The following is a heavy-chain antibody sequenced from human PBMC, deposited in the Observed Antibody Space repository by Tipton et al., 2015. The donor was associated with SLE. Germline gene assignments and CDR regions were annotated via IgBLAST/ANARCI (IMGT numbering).Heavy chain of an antibody. CDR2: LSGTGDSL. J-gene: IGHJ3*02. Sequence: SLRLSCVASGFTFSNFGMSWVRQAPGKGLEWVSSLSGTGDSLYYADSVKGRFTISRDNSKNTLFLQMNSLRVEDTGVYYCGKGRSGWHVGAIDIWGQGTMVSVSS. CDR1: GFTFSNFG. CDR3: GKGRSGWHVGAIDI. V-gene: IGHV3-23*01. D-gene: IGHD6-19*01.